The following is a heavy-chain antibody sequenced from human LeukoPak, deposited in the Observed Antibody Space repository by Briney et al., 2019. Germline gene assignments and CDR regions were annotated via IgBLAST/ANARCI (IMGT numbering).Heavy chain of an antibody. V-gene: IGHV4-39*01. CDR2: IYYSGRT. CDR3: ATPYSGGYHGLDI. Sequence: SETLSLTCTVSGGSISSNKYYWGWIRQPPGKGLEWIGSIYYSGRTYYNPSLKSRVTISVDTSKNQFSLKLSSVTAADTAVFYCATPYSGGYHGLDIWGQGTMVTVSS. J-gene: IGHJ3*02. D-gene: IGHD1-26*01. CDR1: GGSISSNKYY.